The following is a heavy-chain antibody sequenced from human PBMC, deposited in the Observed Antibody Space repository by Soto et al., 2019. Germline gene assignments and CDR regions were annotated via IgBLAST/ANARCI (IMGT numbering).Heavy chain of an antibody. CDR2: IYYTGST. Sequence: SGTLSLTCAVSCGSIIRGGQSWSWIRQPPGKGLEWLVFIYYTGSTYYNPSLMSRVTISVDTSKNHFSLKLTSVTAADTAVYYCARVYGSGSLTNWFDPWGRGTLVTVSS. D-gene: IGHD3-10*01. J-gene: IGHJ5*02. CDR1: CGSIIRGGQS. V-gene: IGHV4-30-2*02. CDR3: ARVYGSGSLTNWFDP.